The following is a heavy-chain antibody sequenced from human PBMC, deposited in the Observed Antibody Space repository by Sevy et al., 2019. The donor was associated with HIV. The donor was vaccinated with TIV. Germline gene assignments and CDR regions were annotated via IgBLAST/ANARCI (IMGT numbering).Heavy chain of an antibody. V-gene: IGHV3-9*01. CDR3: AKDNYDILTGYSYYGMDV. J-gene: IGHJ6*02. CDR1: GFTFDDYA. Sequence: GGSLRLSCAASGFTFDDYAMHWVRQAPGKGLEWVSGISWNSGSIGYADSVKGRFTISRDNAKNSLYLQMNSLRAEDTALYYCAKDNYDILTGYSYYGMDVWGQGTTVTVSS. CDR2: ISWNSGSI. D-gene: IGHD3-9*01.